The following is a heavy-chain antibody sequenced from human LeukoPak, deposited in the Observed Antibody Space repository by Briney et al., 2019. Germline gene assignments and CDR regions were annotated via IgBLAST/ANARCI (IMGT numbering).Heavy chain of an antibody. CDR1: GYTFIAYY. CDR2: ISPISGDT. V-gene: IGHV1-2*02. D-gene: IGHD1-26*01. Sequence: ASLKVSCKSSGYTFIAYYMHWVRLAPGQGLEWMGWISPISGDTHYAQKFEGRVTMTSDTSISTSYMELSGLTSDDTAVYYCAENQGSERTFDLWGQGTMVTVSS. J-gene: IGHJ3*01. CDR3: AENQGSERTFDL.